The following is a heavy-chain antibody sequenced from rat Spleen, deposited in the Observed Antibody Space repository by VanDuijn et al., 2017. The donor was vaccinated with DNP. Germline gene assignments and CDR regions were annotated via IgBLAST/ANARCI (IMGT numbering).Heavy chain of an antibody. V-gene: IGHV5-25*01. CDR1: GFNFSNYY. J-gene: IGHJ2*01. D-gene: IGHD4-3*01. Sequence: EVQLVESGGGLVQPGRSMKLSCAVSGFNFSNYYMAWVRQAPTKGLEWVASISTGGGNTYYRDSLKGRFTISRDNAKSTLYLQMNSLSSEDMATYYCVRWNSGHFDYWGQGVMVTVSS. CDR3: VRWNSGHFDY. CDR2: ISTGGGNT.